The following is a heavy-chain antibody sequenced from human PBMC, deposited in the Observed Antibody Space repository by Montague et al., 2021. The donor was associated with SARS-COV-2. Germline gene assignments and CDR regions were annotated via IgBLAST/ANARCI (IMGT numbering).Heavy chain of an antibody. CDR2: IHYIGNT. J-gene: IGHJ4*02. D-gene: IGHD2-21*02. Sequence: SETLSLTCNVSGASISRSDYYWAWIRQPPGKGLGLIGSIHYIGNTYYNSSLESRVTISVDTSENQFSLKLRSVIAADTAVHYCARLLPDGIVVATDIPFDSWGQGTLVTVSS. CDR3: ARLLPDGIVVATDIPFDS. V-gene: IGHV4-39*01. CDR1: GASISRSDYY.